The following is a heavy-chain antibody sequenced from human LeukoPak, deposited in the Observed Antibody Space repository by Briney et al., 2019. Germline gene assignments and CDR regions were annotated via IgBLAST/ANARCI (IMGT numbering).Heavy chain of an antibody. CDR2: IDPGDSYT. CDR1: GYSFGTYW. J-gene: IGHJ4*02. D-gene: IGHD5-18*01. CDR3: ARPSGYSYGYYEIDY. Sequence: GESLKISCKGSGYSFGTYWISWVRQMPGKGLEWMGTIDPGDSYTNYSPSFQGHVTISADKSISTAYLQWSSLKASDTAMYYCARPSGYSYGYYEIDYWGQGTLVTVSS. V-gene: IGHV5-10-1*01.